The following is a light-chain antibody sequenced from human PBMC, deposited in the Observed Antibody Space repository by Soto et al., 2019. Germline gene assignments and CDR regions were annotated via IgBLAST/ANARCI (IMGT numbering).Light chain of an antibody. Sequence: QLVLTQSPSASASLGASVKLTCTLSSGHSSYAIAWHQQQPEKGPRYLMRLNSDGSHSKGDGIPDRYSGSSSGAERYLTISSVQSEDEADYFCQTWGAGIHVVCGGGTKLTVL. V-gene: IGLV4-69*01. J-gene: IGLJ2*01. CDR2: LNSDGSH. CDR1: SGHSSYA. CDR3: QTWGAGIHVV.